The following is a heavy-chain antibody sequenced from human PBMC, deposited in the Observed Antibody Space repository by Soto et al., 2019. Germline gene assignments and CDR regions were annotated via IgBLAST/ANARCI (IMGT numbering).Heavy chain of an antibody. V-gene: IGHV3-21*01. J-gene: IGHJ4*02. CDR3: ARWELYDILTGYSQFDY. Sequence: PGGSLRLSCAASGFTFSSYSMNWVRQAPGKGLEWVSSISSSSSYIYYADTVKGRFTISRDNAKNSLYLQMNSLRAEDTAVYYCARWELYDILTGYSQFDYWGQGTLVTVSS. CDR1: GFTFSSYS. CDR2: ISSSSSYI. D-gene: IGHD3-9*01.